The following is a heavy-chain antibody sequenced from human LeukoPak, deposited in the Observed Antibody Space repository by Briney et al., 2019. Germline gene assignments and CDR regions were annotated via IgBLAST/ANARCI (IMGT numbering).Heavy chain of an antibody. CDR3: ARVIVVTAAMKMDV. CDR2: ISAYNGNT. Sequence: AASVKFSCKTAGYTFTSYYISWARHAPGQGLEWMAWISAYNGNTKYAQKVQGRVTMTTDTSTTTAYMELRSLRSDDTAVYYCARVIVVTAAMKMDVWGKGTTVTISS. V-gene: IGHV1-18*01. CDR1: GYTFTSYY. D-gene: IGHD2-2*01. J-gene: IGHJ6*04.